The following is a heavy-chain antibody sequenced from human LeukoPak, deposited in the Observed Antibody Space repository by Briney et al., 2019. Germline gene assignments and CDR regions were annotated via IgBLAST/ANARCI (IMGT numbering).Heavy chain of an antibody. CDR3: ASHHVDTANDY. D-gene: IGHD5-18*01. Sequence: ASVKVSCTASGYTFTSYYMHWVRQAPRQGLEWMGIINPRSGDANYAQRFHGRVTMTSHTSTTTVYMEFSSLRSEDTAVYYCASHHVDTANDYWGQGTLVTVSS. CDR1: GYTFTSYY. V-gene: IGHV1-46*01. CDR2: INPRSGDA. J-gene: IGHJ4*02.